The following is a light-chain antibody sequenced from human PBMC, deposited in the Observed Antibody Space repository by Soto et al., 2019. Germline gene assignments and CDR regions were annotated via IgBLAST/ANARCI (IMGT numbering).Light chain of an antibody. Sequence: QSVLTQPPSASGTPGQRVHISCSGSNSNIGSSVVNWYQQLPGTAPKLLIYSNNQRPSGVPDRFSGSKSGTSASLAISGLQSEDEAVYYCSTWDDSRTGAVEFGGGTKLTVL. CDR1: NSNIGSSV. CDR2: SNN. CDR3: STWDDSRTGAVE. V-gene: IGLV1-44*01. J-gene: IGLJ2*01.